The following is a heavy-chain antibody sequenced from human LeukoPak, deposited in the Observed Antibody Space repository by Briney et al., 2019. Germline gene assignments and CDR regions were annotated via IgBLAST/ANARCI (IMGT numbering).Heavy chain of an antibody. J-gene: IGHJ4*02. D-gene: IGHD3-3*01. CDR1: GFTFDDYG. CDR2: INWNGGST. V-gene: IGHV3-20*04. CDR3: ARDRAAFGVVQVGY. Sequence: PGGSLRLSCAASGFTFDDYGMSWVRQAPGKGLEWVSGINWNGGSTGYADSVKGRFTISRDNTKNTLYLQMSSLRTEDTAVYYCARDRAAFGVVQVGYWGQGTLVTVSS.